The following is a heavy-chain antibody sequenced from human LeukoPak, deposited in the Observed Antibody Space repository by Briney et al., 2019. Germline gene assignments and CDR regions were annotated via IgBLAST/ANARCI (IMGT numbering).Heavy chain of an antibody. D-gene: IGHD5-18*01. CDR1: GGSFSGYY. CDR3: VRLSGYSYGGNAY. Sequence: SETLSLTCAVYGGSFSGYYWNWIRQPPRKRPGVVGEINHRGITSYNPSLMRRVTISLDTSTNQFSLNLSAVPAAHTARYYFVRLSGYSYGGNAYWGQGTLVTVSS. J-gene: IGHJ1*01. V-gene: IGHV4-34*01. CDR2: INHRGIT.